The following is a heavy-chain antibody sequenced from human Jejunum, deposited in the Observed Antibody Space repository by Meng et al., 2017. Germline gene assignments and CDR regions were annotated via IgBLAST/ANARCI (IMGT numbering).Heavy chain of an antibody. CDR2: IYTSSGST. Sequence: LRLSCTVSGGSITSGNYYWSWIRQPAGKGLEWIGRIYTSSGSTNYNPSLTSRVTMSVDTSKNQFSLKLSYVTAADTAVYYCARFTVVPAALLYYYNGMDVWGQGTTVTVSS. CDR3: ARFTVVPAALLYYYNGMDV. V-gene: IGHV4-61*02. J-gene: IGHJ6*02. CDR1: GGSITSGNYY. D-gene: IGHD2-2*01.